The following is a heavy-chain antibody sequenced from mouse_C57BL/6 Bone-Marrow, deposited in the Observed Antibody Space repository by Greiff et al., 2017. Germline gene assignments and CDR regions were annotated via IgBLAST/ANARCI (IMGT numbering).Heavy chain of an antibody. V-gene: IGHV1-15*01. CDR1: GYTFTDYE. J-gene: IGHJ1*03. CDR3: TRTGSSYGYWYFDV. CDR2: IDPETGGT. Sequence: VQVVESGAELVRPGASVTLSCKASGYTFTDYEMHWVKQTPVHGLEWIGAIDPETGGTAYNQKFKGKDILTADKSSSTAYMELRSLTSEASAVYYCTRTGSSYGYWYFDVWGTGTTVTVAS. D-gene: IGHD1-1*01.